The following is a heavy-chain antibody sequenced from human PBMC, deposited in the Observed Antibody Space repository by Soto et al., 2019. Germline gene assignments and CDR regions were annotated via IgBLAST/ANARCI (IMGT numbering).Heavy chain of an antibody. CDR3: ARGISDGDYLYYFQH. J-gene: IGHJ1*01. V-gene: IGHV3-33*01. D-gene: IGHD4-17*01. CDR2: IWYDGSNK. CDR1: GFTFSSYG. Sequence: QVQLVESGGGVVQPGRCLRLSCAASGFTFSSYGMHWVRQAPGKGLEWVAVIWYDGSNKNYADSVKGRFTISRGNSNNTLYLQMNSLRAEDTAVYYCARGISDGDYLYYFQHWGQGTLVTVSS.